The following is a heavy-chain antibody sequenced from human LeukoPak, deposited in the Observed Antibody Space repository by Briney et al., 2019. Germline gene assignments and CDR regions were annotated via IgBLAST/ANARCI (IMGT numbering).Heavy chain of an antibody. CDR2: ISGSGDNT. V-gene: IGHV3-23*01. Sequence: PGGSLRVSCAASGFTFYTYAMTWVRQAPGKGLEWVSSISGSGDNTYYADSVKGRFTVSRDNSKNTLYLQMNSLRAEDTAVYYCAKTPGDCTGGTCYSFDYWGQGSLVTVFS. CDR1: GFTFYTYA. CDR3: AKTPGDCTGGTCYSFDY. D-gene: IGHD2-15*01. J-gene: IGHJ4*02.